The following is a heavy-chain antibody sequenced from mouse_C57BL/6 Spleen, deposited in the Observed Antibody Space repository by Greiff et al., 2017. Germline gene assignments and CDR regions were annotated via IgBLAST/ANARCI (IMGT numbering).Heavy chain of an antibody. V-gene: IGHV1-50*01. Sequence: QVQLQQSGAELVKPGASVKLSCKASGYTFTSYWMQWVKQRPGQGLEWIGEIDPSDSYTNYNQKFKGKATLTVDTSSSTAYMQLSSLTSEDSAVYYCARPLIYYGNSYAMDYWGQGTSVTVSS. CDR3: ARPLIYYGNSYAMDY. CDR1: GYTFTSYW. J-gene: IGHJ4*01. D-gene: IGHD2-1*01. CDR2: IDPSDSYT.